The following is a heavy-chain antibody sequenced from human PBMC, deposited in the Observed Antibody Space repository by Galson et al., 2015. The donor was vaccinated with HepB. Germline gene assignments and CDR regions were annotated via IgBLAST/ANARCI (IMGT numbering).Heavy chain of an antibody. J-gene: IGHJ4*02. CDR3: VREGGLGELFDY. V-gene: IGHV4-39*07. CDR1: GGSISSTSYY. CDR2: IFYNGNT. D-gene: IGHD3-10*01. Sequence: ETLSLTCTVSGGSIFSGGSISSTSYYWGWVRQPPGKGLEWIGNIFYNGNTYYNPSLKRRVTISLDTSKNQFSLKLSSVTAADTAVYYCVREGGLGELFDYWGQGTLVTVSS.